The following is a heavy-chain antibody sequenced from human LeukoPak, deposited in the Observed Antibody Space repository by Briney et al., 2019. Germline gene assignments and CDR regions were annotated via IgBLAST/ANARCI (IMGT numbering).Heavy chain of an antibody. V-gene: IGHV1-69*13. CDR2: IIPIFGTA. D-gene: IGHD3-10*01. Sequence: ASVKVSCKASGGTFSSHVIIWVRQAPGQGLEWMGGIIPIFGTAYYAQNFQGRVTVTADESTSTAYMELSSLRSEDTAVYYCARVFPPINGYDSGSYSFLGSLDPWGQGTLVTVSS. CDR3: ARVFPPINGYDSGSYSFLGSLDP. J-gene: IGHJ5*02. CDR1: GGTFSSHV.